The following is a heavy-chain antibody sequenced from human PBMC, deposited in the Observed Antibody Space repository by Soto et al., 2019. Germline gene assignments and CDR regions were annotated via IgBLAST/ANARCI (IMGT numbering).Heavy chain of an antibody. CDR2: IWYDGSNK. J-gene: IGHJ6*02. CDR3: AREHSGRYYYYGMDV. Sequence: GGSLRLSCAASGFTFSSYGMHWVRQAPGKGLEWVAVIWYDGSNKYYADSVKGRFTISRDNSKNTLYLQMNSLRAEDTAVYYCAREHSGRYYYYGMDVWGQGTTVTVSS. D-gene: IGHD6-19*01. V-gene: IGHV3-33*01. CDR1: GFTFSSYG.